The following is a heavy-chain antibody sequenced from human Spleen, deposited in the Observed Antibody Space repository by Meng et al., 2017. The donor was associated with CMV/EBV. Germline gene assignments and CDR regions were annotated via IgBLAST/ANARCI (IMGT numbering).Heavy chain of an antibody. Sequence: ASVKVSCKASGYIFSSYAINWVRQAPGQGLEWMGWISPYKGNTNYAQRLQGRLTMTTDTSTSTAYMEVRSLRSDDTAVYYCARGWGQKRELRLSQGWFDPWGQGTLVTVSS. CDR1: GYIFSSYA. V-gene: IGHV1-18*01. D-gene: IGHD1-7*01. CDR3: ARGWGQKRELRLSQGWFDP. J-gene: IGHJ5*02. CDR2: ISPYKGNT.